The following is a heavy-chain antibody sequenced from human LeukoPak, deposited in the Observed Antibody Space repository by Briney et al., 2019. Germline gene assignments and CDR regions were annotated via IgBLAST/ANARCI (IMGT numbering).Heavy chain of an antibody. V-gene: IGHV4-39*01. D-gene: IGHD3-10*01. J-gene: IGHJ5*02. CDR2: VHFNGQT. CDR3: AKLPTGFPNWFDP. CDR1: GGSVISGHYC. Sequence: SETLSLTCTVSGGSVISGHYCWGWVRQPPGKGLEWIASVHFNGQTYSNPSLSGRVTMSIDTSKNQFSLKLTSLTAADTAVYYCAKLPTGFPNWFDPWGQGTLVTVSS.